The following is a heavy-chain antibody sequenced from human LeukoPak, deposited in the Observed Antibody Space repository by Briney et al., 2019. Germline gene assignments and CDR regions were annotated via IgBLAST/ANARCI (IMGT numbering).Heavy chain of an antibody. CDR3: TRIPHRGSGSYYNPVRYFDY. CDR1: GYTFTSYD. CDR2: MNPNSGNT. Sequence: GASVKVSCKASGYTFTSYDINWVRQATGQGLEWMGWMNPNSGNTGYAQKFQGRVTMTRNTSISTAYMELSSLRSEDTAVYYCTRIPHRGSGSYYNPVRYFDYWGQGTLVTVSS. J-gene: IGHJ4*02. V-gene: IGHV1-8*01. D-gene: IGHD3-10*01.